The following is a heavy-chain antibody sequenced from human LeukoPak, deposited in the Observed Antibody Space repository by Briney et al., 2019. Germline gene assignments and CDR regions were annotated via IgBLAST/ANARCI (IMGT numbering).Heavy chain of an antibody. CDR2: IHRDDKT. J-gene: IGHJ4*02. Sequence: GVSLRLSCAASGFIVRSCYMYWVRQAPGKGLEWVSFIHRDDKTYYADSVKGRFTMSRDNSRNTLFLQMNSLGAVDTAVYYCAREVIGIPSYFDYWGQGILVTVSS. CDR3: AREVIGIPSYFDY. V-gene: IGHV3-53*01. D-gene: IGHD1-14*01. CDR1: GFIVRSCY.